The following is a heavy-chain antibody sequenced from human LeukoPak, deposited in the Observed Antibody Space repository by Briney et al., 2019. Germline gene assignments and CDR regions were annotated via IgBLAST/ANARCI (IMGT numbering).Heavy chain of an antibody. CDR1: GGSISSYY. V-gene: IGHV4-59*01. CDR3: ARDSNYPYYFDY. D-gene: IGHD4/OR15-4a*01. J-gene: IGHJ4*02. CDR2: MYYSGST. Sequence: SETLSLTCTVSGGSISSYYWSWIRQPPGKGLEWIGYMYYSGSTNYNPPLKSRVTISIDTSNSQFSLKLSSVTAADTAVYYCARDSNYPYYFDYWGQGTVVTVSS.